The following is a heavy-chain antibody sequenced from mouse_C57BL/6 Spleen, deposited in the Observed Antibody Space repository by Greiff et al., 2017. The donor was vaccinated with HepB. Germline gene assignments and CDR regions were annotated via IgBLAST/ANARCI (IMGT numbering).Heavy chain of an antibody. Sequence: QVQLKQPGAELVKPGASVKMSCKASGYTFTSYWITWVKQRPGQGLEWIGDIYPGSGSTNYNEKFKSKATLTVDTSSSTAYMQLSSLTSEDSAVYYCARYYSNYSWFAYWGQGTLVTVSA. D-gene: IGHD2-5*01. V-gene: IGHV1-55*01. CDR1: GYTFTSYW. CDR3: ARYYSNYSWFAY. CDR2: IYPGSGST. J-gene: IGHJ3*01.